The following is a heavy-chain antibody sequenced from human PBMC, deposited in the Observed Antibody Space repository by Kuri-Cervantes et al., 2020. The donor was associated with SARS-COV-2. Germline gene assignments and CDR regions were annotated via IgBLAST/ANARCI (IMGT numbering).Heavy chain of an antibody. CDR1: GFTFSDYY. CDR2: ISSSGSTI. J-gene: IGHJ4*02. CDR3: ARTHDSSGYYHVGRRGQFDY. V-gene: IGHV3-11*04. Sequence: GGSLRLSCTASGFTFSDYYMSWIRQAPGKGLEWVSYISSSGSTIYYADSVKGRFTISRDNAKNSLYLQMNSLRAEDTAVYYCARTHDSSGYYHVGRRGQFDYWGQGTLVTVSS. D-gene: IGHD3-22*01.